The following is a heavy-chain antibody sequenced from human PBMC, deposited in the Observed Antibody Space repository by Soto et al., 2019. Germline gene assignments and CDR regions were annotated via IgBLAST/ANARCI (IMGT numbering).Heavy chain of an antibody. CDR2: ISYDGSNK. Sequence: QVQLVESGGGVVQPGRSLRLSCAASGFTFSSYGMHWVRQAPGKGLEWVAVISYDGSNKYYADSVKGRFTISRDNSKNTLYLQMNSLRAEDTAVYYCAKDSSEYSSGWYYGMDVWGQGTTVTVSS. D-gene: IGHD6-19*01. CDR3: AKDSSEYSSGWYYGMDV. V-gene: IGHV3-30*18. CDR1: GFTFSSYG. J-gene: IGHJ6*02.